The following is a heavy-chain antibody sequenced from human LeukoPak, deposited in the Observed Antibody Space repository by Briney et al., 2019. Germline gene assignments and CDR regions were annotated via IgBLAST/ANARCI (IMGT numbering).Heavy chain of an antibody. V-gene: IGHV4-4*02. J-gene: IGHJ4*02. D-gene: IGHD1-26*01. CDR1: GGSITTTNY. Sequence: PSETLSLTCGVSGGSITTTNYWSWVRQSPGRGLEWIREISLSGYTGFNPSLRGRVTMSLDEFKNHLSLTLTSVTAADTAIYYCSRESGPYSPFGHWGQGILVTVTT. CDR3: SRESGPYSPFGH. CDR2: ISLSGYT.